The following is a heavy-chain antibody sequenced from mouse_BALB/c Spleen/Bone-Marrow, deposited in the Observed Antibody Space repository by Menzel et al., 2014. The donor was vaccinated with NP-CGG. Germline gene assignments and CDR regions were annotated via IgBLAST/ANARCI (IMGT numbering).Heavy chain of an antibody. Sequence: DVKLQESGGGLVKPGGSLKLSCAASGFSFSSYSMSWVRQTPEKRPEWVATISSGGHDTYYPDSVKGRFTISRDNAKNTLYLQMSSLKSEDTAMYYCSKDGGYDYSYYFDYWGQGTTLTVSS. CDR3: SKDGGYDYSYYFDY. D-gene: IGHD2-4*01. V-gene: IGHV5-6-4*01. CDR1: GFSFSSYS. J-gene: IGHJ2*01. CDR2: ISSGGHDT.